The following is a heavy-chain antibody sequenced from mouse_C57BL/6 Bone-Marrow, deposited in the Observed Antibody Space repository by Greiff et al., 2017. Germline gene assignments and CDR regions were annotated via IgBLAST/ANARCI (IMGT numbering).Heavy chain of an antibody. V-gene: IGHV1-15*01. CDR1: GYTFTDYE. D-gene: IGHD1-1*01. CDR2: IDPETGGT. CDR3: TRRRIMPLLLRYRYFDV. J-gene: IGHJ1*03. Sequence: QVQLQQSGAELVRPGASVTLSCKASGYTFTDYEMHWVKQTPVHGLEWIGAIDPETGGTAYNQKFKGKAILTADKSSSTAYMELRSLTSEDSAVYYFTRRRIMPLLLRYRYFDVWGTGTTVTVSS.